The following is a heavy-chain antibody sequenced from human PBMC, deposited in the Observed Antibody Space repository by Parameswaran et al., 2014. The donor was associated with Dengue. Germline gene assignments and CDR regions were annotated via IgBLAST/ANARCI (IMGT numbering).Heavy chain of an antibody. Sequence: VRQAPGKGLEWVAVIWYDGSNKYYADSVKGRFTISRDNSKNTLYLQMNSLRAEDTAVYYCASSSIAVAGTSTAFDIWGQGTMVTVSS. CDR3: ASSSIAVAGTSTAFDI. D-gene: IGHD6-19*01. J-gene: IGHJ3*02. CDR2: IWYDGSNK. V-gene: IGHV3-33*01.